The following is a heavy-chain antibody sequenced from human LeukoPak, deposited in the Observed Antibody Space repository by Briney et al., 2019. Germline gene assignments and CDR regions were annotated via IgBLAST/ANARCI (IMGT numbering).Heavy chain of an antibody. J-gene: IGHJ5*02. CDR3: AKATWGWYPKGTFDP. V-gene: IGHV3-21*04. D-gene: IGHD6-19*01. CDR2: ISFSSTYI. CDR1: GFTFSSYN. Sequence: GGSLRLSCAASGFTFSSYNMNWVRQAPGKGLEWVSSISFSSTYIYYADSVKGRFTISRDNSKNTLYLQMNSLRAEDTAVYYCAKATWGWYPKGTFDPWGQGTLVTVSS.